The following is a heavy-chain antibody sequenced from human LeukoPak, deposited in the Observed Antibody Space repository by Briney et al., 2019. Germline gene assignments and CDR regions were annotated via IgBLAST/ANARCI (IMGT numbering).Heavy chain of an antibody. CDR3: TRGLRLGYCSGGSCYYWFDP. J-gene: IGHJ5*02. Sequence: SETLSLTCTVSGVSISSYYWSWIRQPPGKGLEWIGEINHSGSTNYNPSLQSRVTISADTSKNQFSLNLRSVIAADTAVYYCTRGLRLGYCSGGSCYYWFDPWGQGTRVTVSS. CDR1: GVSISSYY. D-gene: IGHD2-15*01. CDR2: INHSGST. V-gene: IGHV4-34*01.